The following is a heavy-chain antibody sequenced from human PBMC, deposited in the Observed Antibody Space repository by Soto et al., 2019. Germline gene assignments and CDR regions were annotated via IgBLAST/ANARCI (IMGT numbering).Heavy chain of an antibody. D-gene: IGHD4-17*01. CDR3: ARIGNTVGTHDAFDF. Sequence: PTRVQPTLTLTLNCPCYGFSPSTRGMRVSGIRQPPGKALEWLARIDWDDDKFYSTSLKTRPTISKDASKNQVVLTMTNMDPVDTATYYCARIGNTVGTHDAFDFWGQGTMVTVSS. CDR1: GFSPSTRGMR. J-gene: IGHJ3*01. V-gene: IGHV2-70*04. CDR2: IDWDDDK.